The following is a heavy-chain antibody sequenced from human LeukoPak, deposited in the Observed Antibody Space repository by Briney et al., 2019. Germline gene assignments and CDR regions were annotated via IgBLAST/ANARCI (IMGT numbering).Heavy chain of an antibody. CDR1: GFTVSSNY. J-gene: IGHJ4*02. D-gene: IGHD6-19*01. CDR3: ASSSGWYSRKFDY. Sequence: GGSLRLSCAASGFTVSSNYMSWVRQAPGKGLEWVSVIYSGGSTYYADSVKGRFTISRDNSKNTLYPQMNSLRAEDTAVYYCASSSGWYSRKFDYWGQGTLVTVSS. CDR2: IYSGGST. V-gene: IGHV3-66*01.